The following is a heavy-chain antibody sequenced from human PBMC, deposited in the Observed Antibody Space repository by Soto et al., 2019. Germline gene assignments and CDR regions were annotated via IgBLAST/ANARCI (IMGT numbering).Heavy chain of an antibody. CDR3: ARESQLVVGAFDI. CDR2: INAGNGHT. V-gene: IGHV1-3*01. J-gene: IGHJ3*02. CDR1: GYTFPSHS. D-gene: IGHD3-22*01. Sequence: QVQLVQSGAEVREPGASVKVSCKASGYTFPSHSIHWVRQAPGQRLEWMGWINAGNGHTNYSQRFQGRVTITRDTSATTAYLDLSNLRFEDTAVYYCARESQLVVGAFDIWGQGTMVTVSS.